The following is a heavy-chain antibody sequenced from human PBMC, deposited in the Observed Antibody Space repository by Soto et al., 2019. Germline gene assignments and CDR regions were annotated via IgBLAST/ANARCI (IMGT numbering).Heavy chain of an antibody. CDR2: IYGTDET. J-gene: IGHJ4*02. V-gene: IGHV2-26*01. CDR3: ARMTASWAYIDLFDH. Sequence: QVTLRESGPLLVKPAGTLRLTCSVSGLSLSSMEMAMSWILQPPGKGLEWLGNIYGTDETTYNTSLKRRLTISKDTSGSQVVLSLTNLDPVDTSTYFCARMTASWAYIDLFDHWCQGALVTVSS. D-gene: IGHD2-21*01. CDR1: GLSLSSMEMA.